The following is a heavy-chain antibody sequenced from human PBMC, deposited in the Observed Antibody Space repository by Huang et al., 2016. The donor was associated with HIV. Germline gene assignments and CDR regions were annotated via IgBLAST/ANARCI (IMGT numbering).Heavy chain of an antibody. CDR3: VRDQGRQAVGGIDNWFDP. J-gene: IGHJ5*02. V-gene: IGHV4-59*02. Sequence: QVRLQESGPGLVKPSETLSLSCTVSGDSVSSHYWGWIRHPPGKGREWIGTVYDSGTTKYNPRLKSRITISVDTAKNGFSLNITSVSAADTAMYFCVRDQGRQAVGGIDNWFDPWGQGALVTVSS. D-gene: IGHD6-19*01. CDR1: GDSVSSHY. CDR2: VYDSGTT.